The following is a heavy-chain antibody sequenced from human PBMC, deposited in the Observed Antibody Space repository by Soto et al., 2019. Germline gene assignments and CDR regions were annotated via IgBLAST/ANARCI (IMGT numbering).Heavy chain of an antibody. Sequence: QVQLVQSGAEVKKPGASVKVSCKASGYTFTSYGISWVRQAPGQGLEWMGWISAYNGNTNYAQKLQGRVTMTTDTSTSKAYMELRSLRSDDTAVYYCARDELGPIAAAGVGGGMDVWGQGTTVTVSS. D-gene: IGHD6-13*01. CDR1: GYTFTSYG. J-gene: IGHJ6*02. V-gene: IGHV1-18*01. CDR3: ARDELGPIAAAGVGGGMDV. CDR2: ISAYNGNT.